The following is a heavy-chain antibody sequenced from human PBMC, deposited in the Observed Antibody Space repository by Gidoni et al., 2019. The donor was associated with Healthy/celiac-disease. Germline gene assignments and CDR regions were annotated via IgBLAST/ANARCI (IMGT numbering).Heavy chain of an antibody. CDR3: ARQGAVAAPLVDY. V-gene: IGHV4-39*01. CDR2: IYYSGIT. Sequence: QLQLQQSASALVKPSETLFLTCTVSGGSISSSRYYWGWIRQPPGKGLEWIGCIYYSGITYYKPYLKSRVTISVDTSKNQFSLKQSSVTAADTAVYYCARQGAVAAPLVDYWGQGTLVTVSS. J-gene: IGHJ4*02. CDR1: GGSISSSRYY. D-gene: IGHD6-19*01.